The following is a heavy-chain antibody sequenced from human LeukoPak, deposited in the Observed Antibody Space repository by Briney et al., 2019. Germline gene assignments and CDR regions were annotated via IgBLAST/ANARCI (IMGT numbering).Heavy chain of an antibody. J-gene: IGHJ4*02. CDR3: ARDYGDYSKGGYFDY. CDR1: GFTFSSYW. V-gene: IGHV3-74*01. CDR2: INSDATST. D-gene: IGHD4-17*01. Sequence: GGSLRLSCAASGFTFSSYWMHWVRQVPGKGLMWVSRINSDATSTSYADSVQGRFTISRDNANNTLYLQMNGLKAEDTAVYYCARDYGDYSKGGYFDYWGQGTLVTVSS.